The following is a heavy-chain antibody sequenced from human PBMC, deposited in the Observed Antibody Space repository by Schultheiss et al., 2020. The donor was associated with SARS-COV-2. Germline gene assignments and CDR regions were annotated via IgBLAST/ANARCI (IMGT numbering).Heavy chain of an antibody. Sequence: SETLSLTCTVSGGSISSYYWSWIRQPAGKGLEWIGRIYTSGSTYYNPSLKSRVTIAVDTSKNQFSLKRSSVTAADTAVYDCARRPYYYDSSGYYPTGLDWGQGTLVTVSS. V-gene: IGHV4-4*07. CDR1: GGSISSYY. CDR2: IYTSGST. J-gene: IGHJ4*02. D-gene: IGHD3-22*01. CDR3: ARRPYYYDSSGYYPTGLD.